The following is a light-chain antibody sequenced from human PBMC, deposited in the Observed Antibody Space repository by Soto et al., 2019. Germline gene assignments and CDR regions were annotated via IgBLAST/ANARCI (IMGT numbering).Light chain of an antibody. CDR1: QSVSSSY. Sequence: ELVLTQSPGTLSLSPGERATLSCRAIQSVSSSYLAWYQQKPGQAPRLLIYGASSRATGIPDRFSGSGSGTDFTLTISRLEPEDFAVYYCQQYGSSPRVTFGQGTRLEIK. J-gene: IGKJ5*01. CDR2: GAS. CDR3: QQYGSSPRVT. V-gene: IGKV3-20*01.